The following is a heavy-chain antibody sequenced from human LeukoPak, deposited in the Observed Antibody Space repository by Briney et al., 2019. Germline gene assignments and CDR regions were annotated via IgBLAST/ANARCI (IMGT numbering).Heavy chain of an antibody. CDR2: IYYSGST. Sequence: SETLSLTCTVFGGSISSSSYYWGWIRQPPGKGLEWIGSIYYSGSTYYNPSLKSRVTISVDTSKNQFSLKLSSVTAADTAVYYCARRGYDSSGYHYAYWGQGTLVTVSS. J-gene: IGHJ4*02. V-gene: IGHV4-39*01. CDR3: ARRGYDSSGYHYAY. D-gene: IGHD3-22*01. CDR1: GGSISSSSYY.